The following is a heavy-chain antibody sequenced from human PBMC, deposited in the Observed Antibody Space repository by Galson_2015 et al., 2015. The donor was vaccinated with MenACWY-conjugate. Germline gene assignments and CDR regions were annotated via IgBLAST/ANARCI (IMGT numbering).Heavy chain of an antibody. Sequence: VWVSRIHSDGSAADYADSVKGRFTISRDNAKNTLYLQMNSLRAEDTAVYYCATYCSSPSCYANGAYWGQGTLVTVSS. CDR3: ATYCSSPSCYANGAY. V-gene: IGHV3-74*01. D-gene: IGHD2-2*01. J-gene: IGHJ4*02. CDR2: IHSDGSAA.